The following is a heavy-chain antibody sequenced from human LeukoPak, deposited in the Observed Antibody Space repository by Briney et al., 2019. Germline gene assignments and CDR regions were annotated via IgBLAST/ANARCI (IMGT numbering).Heavy chain of an antibody. D-gene: IGHD2-2*01. CDR1: GYTFTSYA. Sequence: ASVKVSCKASGYTFTSYAISWVRQAPGQGLEWMGWISAYNGNTVYAQKLQGRVTMTTDTSTTTAYMELRSLRSDDTAVFYCARDVLLVRTAPTNYSSDYWGQGSLVTVSS. CDR2: ISAYNGNT. CDR3: ARDVLLVRTAPTNYSSDY. J-gene: IGHJ4*02. V-gene: IGHV1-18*01.